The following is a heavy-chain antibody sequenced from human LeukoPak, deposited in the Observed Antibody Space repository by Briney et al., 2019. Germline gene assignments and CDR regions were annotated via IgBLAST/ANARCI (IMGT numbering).Heavy chain of an antibody. CDR2: IKQDGSEK. CDR3: ARSRFLGVGGFDY. J-gene: IGHJ4*02. CDR1: GFTFSSYW. V-gene: IGHV3-7*01. Sequence: GGSLRLSCAASGFTFSSYWMSWVRQAPGKGLEWVANIKQDGSEKYHVDSVKGRFTISRGNAKNSLYLQMNSLRAEDTAVYYCARSRFLGVGGFDYWGQGTLVTVSS. D-gene: IGHD3-3*01.